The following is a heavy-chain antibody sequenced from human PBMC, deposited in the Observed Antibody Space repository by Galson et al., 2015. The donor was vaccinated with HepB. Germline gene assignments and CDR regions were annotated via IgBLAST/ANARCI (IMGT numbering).Heavy chain of an antibody. D-gene: IGHD4-23*01. J-gene: IGHJ3*02. CDR2: IYYSGST. CDR1: GGSISSYY. V-gene: IGHV4-59*01. CDR3: AREATVVTPVGAFDI. Sequence: ETLSLTCTVSGGSISSYYWSWIRQPPGKGLEWIGYIYYSGSTNYNPSLKSRVTISVDTSKNQFSLKLSSVTAADTAVYYCAREATVVTPVGAFDIWGQGTMVTVSS.